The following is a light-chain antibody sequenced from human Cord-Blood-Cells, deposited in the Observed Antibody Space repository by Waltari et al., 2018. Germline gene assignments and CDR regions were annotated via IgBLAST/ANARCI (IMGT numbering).Light chain of an antibody. J-gene: IGKJ4*01. CDR1: QSISSY. Sequence: DIQMTQSPSSLSASVGDRVTITCRASQSISSYLNWYKQKPGKAPKLMIYAACSLQSGVPSRFRRSGSVTDFTLTISRLQPEEFVSYYCQQSYSTPGITFGGGTKVEIK. CDR3: QQSYSTPGIT. CDR2: AAC. V-gene: IGKV1-39*01.